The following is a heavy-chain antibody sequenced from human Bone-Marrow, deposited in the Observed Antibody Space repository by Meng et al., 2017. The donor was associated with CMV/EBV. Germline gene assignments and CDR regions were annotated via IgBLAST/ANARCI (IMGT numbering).Heavy chain of an antibody. CDR2: INPSGGST. CDR1: GYTFTSYG. CDR3: ARDMDTVTILYGMDV. Sequence: ASVKVSCKASGYTFTSYGISWVRQAPGQGLEWMGIINPSGGSTSYAQKFQGRVTMTRDTSTSTVYMELSSLRSEDTAVYYCARDMDTVTILYGMDVWGQGTTVTV. V-gene: IGHV1-46*01. D-gene: IGHD4-17*01. J-gene: IGHJ6*02.